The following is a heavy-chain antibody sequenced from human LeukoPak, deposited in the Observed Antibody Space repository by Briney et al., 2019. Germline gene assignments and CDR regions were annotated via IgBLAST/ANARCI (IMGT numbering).Heavy chain of an antibody. J-gene: IGHJ6*02. D-gene: IGHD3-10*01. Sequence: GALLLSCVASGFTFSDYYMDWVRQAPGKGLEWVARSRGKAKTYNTEYAASVKGRFTISRDESKNSLYLQMHSLIVEDTAVYYCARGASGNYNYHYGMDGWGQGTTVTVSS. CDR1: GFTFSDYY. CDR2: SRGKAKTYNT. CDR3: ARGASGNYNYHYGMDG. V-gene: IGHV3-72*01.